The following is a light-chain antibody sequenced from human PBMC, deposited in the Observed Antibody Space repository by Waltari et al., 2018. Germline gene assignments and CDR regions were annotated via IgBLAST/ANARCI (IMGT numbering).Light chain of an antibody. V-gene: IGLV3-1*01. CDR1: KLGEKY. CDR2: QDN. J-gene: IGLJ2*01. CDR3: QAWDGSTLI. Sequence: SYEVTQPPSVSVSPGQAASITCSGDKLGEKYVSWYQQKRGQSPVLVLYQDNRRPSGIPERFSGSNSNSGNTATLTISGTQAMDEADYHCQAWDGSTLIFGGGTKLTVL.